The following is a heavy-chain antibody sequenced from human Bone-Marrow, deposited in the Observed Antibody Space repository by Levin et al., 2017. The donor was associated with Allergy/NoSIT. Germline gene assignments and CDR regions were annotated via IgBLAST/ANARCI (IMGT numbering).Heavy chain of an antibody. Sequence: LGESLKISCKASGYTFTSYYMHWVRQAPGQGLEWMGIINPSGGSTSYAQKFQGRVTMTRDTSTSTVYMELSSLRSEDTAVYYCARDWGIGHYGDYEVAFDYWGQGTLVTVSS. D-gene: IGHD4-17*01. CDR1: GYTFTSYY. CDR3: ARDWGIGHYGDYEVAFDY. CDR2: INPSGGST. V-gene: IGHV1-46*01. J-gene: IGHJ4*02.